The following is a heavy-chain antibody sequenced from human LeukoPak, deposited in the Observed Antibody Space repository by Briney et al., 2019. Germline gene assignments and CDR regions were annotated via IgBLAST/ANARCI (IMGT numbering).Heavy chain of an antibody. CDR3: AKDRWRDGSSSFDN. J-gene: IGHJ4*02. V-gene: IGHV1-18*04. CDR1: GYTFTVYY. CDR2: VSTYNGNS. Sequence: ASVKVSCKASGYTFTVYYMHWVRQAPGQGLEWMGWVSTYNGNSNYAQKLQGRVTMTTDTSTSTAYMELRSLRSDDTAMYYCAKDRWRDGSSSFDNWGQGTLVTVSS. D-gene: IGHD6-6*01.